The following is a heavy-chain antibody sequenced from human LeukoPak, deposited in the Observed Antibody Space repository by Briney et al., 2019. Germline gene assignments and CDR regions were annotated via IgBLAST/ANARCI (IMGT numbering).Heavy chain of an antibody. CDR1: GFTFSSYA. J-gene: IGHJ4*02. V-gene: IGHV3-23*01. D-gene: IGHD6-6*01. CDR2: ISGSGTST. CDR3: VRMDGIEARDFADY. Sequence: AGGSLRLSCAASGFTFSSYAMNWVRQAPGKGLEWVSGISGSGTSTFYADSVKGRFTIARDNSKNTLYLQMNSLRAEDTALYYCVRMDGIEARDFADYWGQGTLLTVSS.